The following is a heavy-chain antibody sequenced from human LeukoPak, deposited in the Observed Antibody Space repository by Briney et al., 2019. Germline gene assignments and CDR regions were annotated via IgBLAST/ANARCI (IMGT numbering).Heavy chain of an antibody. CDR3: ARDESGYSGYVRFDP. V-gene: IGHV3-48*03. J-gene: IGHJ5*02. CDR1: GFTFSSYE. Sequence: QPGGSLRLSCAASGFTFSSYEMNWVRQAPGKELEWVSYISSSGGTIYYADSVKGRFTISRDNAKNSLYLQMNSLRAEDTAVYYCARDESGYSGYVRFDPWGQGTPVTFSS. D-gene: IGHD5-12*01. CDR2: ISSSGGTI.